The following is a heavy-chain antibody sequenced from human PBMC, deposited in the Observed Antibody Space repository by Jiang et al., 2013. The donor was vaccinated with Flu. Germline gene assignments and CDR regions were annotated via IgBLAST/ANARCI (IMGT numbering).Heavy chain of an antibody. CDR1: GFTFSSFG. CDR3: VRDGRRSWFGGESY. D-gene: IGHD3-10*01. J-gene: IGHJ4*02. CDR2: ISTDGSEK. Sequence: QLLESGGGVVQPERSLRLSCAASGFTFSSFGMHWVRQAPGKGLEWVALISTDGSEKDYADSVKGRFTISRDNSRSTMHLQMDSLRPEDSAVYYCVRDGRRSWFGGESYWGQGTLVTVSS. V-gene: IGHV3-30*03.